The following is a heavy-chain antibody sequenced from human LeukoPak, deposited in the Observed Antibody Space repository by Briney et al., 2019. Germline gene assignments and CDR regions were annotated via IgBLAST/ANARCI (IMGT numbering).Heavy chain of an antibody. CDR3: VKDQGEAIVPRRFDY. V-gene: IGHV3-30*02. Sequence: PGGSLRLSCAASGFTFSSYGMHWVRQAPGKGLEWVAFIRYDGSNKYYADSVKGRFTISRDNSRNTLYLQMNSLRAEDTAVYYCVKDQGEAIVPRRFDYWGQGTLVTVSS. CDR2: IRYDGSNK. J-gene: IGHJ4*02. D-gene: IGHD6-6*01. CDR1: GFTFSSYG.